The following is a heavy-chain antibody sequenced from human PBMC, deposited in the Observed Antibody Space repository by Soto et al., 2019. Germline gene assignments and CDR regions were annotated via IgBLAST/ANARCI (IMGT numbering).Heavy chain of an antibody. D-gene: IGHD2-15*01. Sequence: ASVKVSCKASGYTFISYAIHWVRQAPGQRLEWMGWINAGNGNTKYSQKCQGRVTITRDTSASTAYMELTSLRSEDTAVYYCARELQGLYYFDYWGQGTLVTVSS. V-gene: IGHV1-3*01. CDR3: ARELQGLYYFDY. CDR1: GYTFISYA. CDR2: INAGNGNT. J-gene: IGHJ4*02.